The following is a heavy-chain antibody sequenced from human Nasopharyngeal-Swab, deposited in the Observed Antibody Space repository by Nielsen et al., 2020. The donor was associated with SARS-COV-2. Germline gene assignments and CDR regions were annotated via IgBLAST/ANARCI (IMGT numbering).Heavy chain of an antibody. Sequence: WFRQPPGKGLEWIGEINHSGSTSYNPSLKSRVTISVDTSKNQFSLKLSSVTAADTAVYYCARIEDCSSTSCYDYFDYRGQGTLVTVSS. J-gene: IGHJ4*02. D-gene: IGHD2-2*01. CDR3: ARIEDCSSTSCYDYFDY. CDR2: INHSGST. V-gene: IGHV4-34*01.